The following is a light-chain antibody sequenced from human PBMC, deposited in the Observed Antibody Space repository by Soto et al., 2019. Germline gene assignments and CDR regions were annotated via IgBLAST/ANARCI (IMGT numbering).Light chain of an antibody. Sequence: EIVMTQSPATLSVSPGERATLSCRASQSVSSNLAWYQQKPGQAPRLLIYGASTRATGIPARFSGSGSGTEFTLTISSLQSEAFAVDYCQQYNNWPPGITFGPGTKVDIK. CDR2: GAS. CDR1: QSVSSN. V-gene: IGKV3-15*01. J-gene: IGKJ3*01. CDR3: QQYNNWPPGIT.